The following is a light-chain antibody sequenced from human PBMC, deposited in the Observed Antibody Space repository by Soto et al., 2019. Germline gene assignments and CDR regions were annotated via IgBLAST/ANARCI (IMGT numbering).Light chain of an antibody. CDR1: QSVSSY. V-gene: IGKV3-11*01. CDR3: QQRSNWPRWT. CDR2: DAS. Sequence: EIVLTQSPATLSLSPGERATLSCRASQSVSSYLAWYQQKPGQAPRLLIYDASNRATGIPARFSGSGSGTDFTLTISSLEPEYFAVYYCQQRSNWPRWTFGQGTKMEIK. J-gene: IGKJ1*01.